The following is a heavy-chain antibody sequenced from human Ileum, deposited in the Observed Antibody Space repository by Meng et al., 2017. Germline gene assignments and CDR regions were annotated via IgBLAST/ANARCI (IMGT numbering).Heavy chain of an antibody. V-gene: IGHV3-33*01. J-gene: IGHJ4*02. CDR3: ARYRSGSSDY. CDR1: GFTVRSYG. CDR2: IWFDGSKT. D-gene: IGHD6-19*01. Sequence: QEHRGGSWGGGVQPGPSLRLACAASGFTVRSYGMHWVRQAPGKGLEWVAVIWFDGSKTYYADSVKGRFTVSRDNSKNTLYLQMNSLRADDTAVYYCARYRSGSSDYWGPGTLVTVSS.